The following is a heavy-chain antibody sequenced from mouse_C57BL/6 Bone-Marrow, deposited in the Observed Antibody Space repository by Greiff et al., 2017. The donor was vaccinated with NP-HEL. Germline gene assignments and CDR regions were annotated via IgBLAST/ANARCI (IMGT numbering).Heavy chain of an antibody. D-gene: IGHD2-3*01. Sequence: EVQLHQSGPGLVKPSQSLSLTCSVTGYSITSGYYWNWIRQFPGNKLEWMGYISYDGSNNYNPSLKNRISITRDTSKNQFFLKLNSVTTEDTATYYCARGPSYDGYFDYWGQGTTLTVSS. J-gene: IGHJ2*01. CDR3: ARGPSYDGYFDY. V-gene: IGHV3-6*01. CDR2: ISYDGSN. CDR1: GYSITSGYY.